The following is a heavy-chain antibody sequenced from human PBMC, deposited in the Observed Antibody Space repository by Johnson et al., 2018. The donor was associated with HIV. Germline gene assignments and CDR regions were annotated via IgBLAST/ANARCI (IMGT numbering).Heavy chain of an antibody. V-gene: IGHV3-30*04. D-gene: IGHD4-23*01. Sequence: QVQLVESGGGVVQPGGSLTLTCEASGFAFSNSALHWVRQAPGKGLEWVAVISDDAVYKHYGDSVKGRFSISRDNSKNTVDLRINSLRSEDTAVYWCAKGLRWIDAYDFWGQGTMVAVSS. CDR3: AKGLRWIDAYDF. CDR1: GFAFSNSA. CDR2: ISDDAVYK. J-gene: IGHJ3*01.